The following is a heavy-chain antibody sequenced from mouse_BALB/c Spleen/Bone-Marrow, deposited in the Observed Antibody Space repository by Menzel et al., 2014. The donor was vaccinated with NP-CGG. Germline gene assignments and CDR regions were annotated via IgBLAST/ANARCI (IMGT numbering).Heavy chain of an antibody. Sequence: EVKVVDSGGGLVQPGGSLRLSCATSGFTFSDFYMEWVRQSPGKRLEWIAISRNKANDYTTDYSASVKGRFIVSRDTSQSILYLQMHALRAEDTAIYYCVRGNWAFFDYWGQGATLTVSS. CDR1: GFTFSDFY. D-gene: IGHD4-1*01. CDR2: SRNKANDYTT. J-gene: IGHJ2*01. CDR3: VRGNWAFFDY. V-gene: IGHV7-1*02.